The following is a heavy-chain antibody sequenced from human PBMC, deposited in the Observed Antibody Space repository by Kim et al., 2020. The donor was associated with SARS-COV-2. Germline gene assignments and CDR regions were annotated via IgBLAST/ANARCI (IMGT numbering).Heavy chain of an antibody. D-gene: IGHD6-19*01. Sequence: GGSLRLSWAASGFTFSTYYMTWVRQAPGKGLEWVANIKQDGSEKENVDSVKGRFTISRDNAKNSLYLQMNSLRAEDTAGYYCAGGMGWLVEDWGQGTLVAVSS. CDR3: AGGMGWLVED. V-gene: IGHV3-7*01. CDR1: GFTFSTYY. J-gene: IGHJ4*02. CDR2: IKQDGSEK.